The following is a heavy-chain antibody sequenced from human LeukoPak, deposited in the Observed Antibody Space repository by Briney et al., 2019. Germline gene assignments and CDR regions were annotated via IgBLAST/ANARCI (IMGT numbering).Heavy chain of an antibody. V-gene: IGHV4-34*01. D-gene: IGHD6-13*01. J-gene: IGHJ5*02. Sequence: SETLSLTCAVYGGSFSGYYWSWIRQPPGKGLEWIGEINHSGSTNYNPSLKSRVTISVGTSKNQFSLKLSSVTAADTAVYYCARGRRAAAVYNWFDPWGQGTLVTVSS. CDR3: ARGRRAAAVYNWFDP. CDR2: INHSGST. CDR1: GGSFSGYY.